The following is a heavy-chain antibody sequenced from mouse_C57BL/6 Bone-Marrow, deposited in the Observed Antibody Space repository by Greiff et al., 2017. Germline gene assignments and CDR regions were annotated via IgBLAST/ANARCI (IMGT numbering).Heavy chain of an antibody. D-gene: IGHD1-1*01. CDR1: GYAFSSSW. CDR2: IYPGDGDT. Sequence: VHLVESGPELVKPGASVKISCKASGYAFSSSWMNWVKQRPGKGLEWIGRIYPGDGDTNYNGKFKGKATLTADKSSSTAYMQLSSLTSEDSAVYFCARCPLLLRCYFDVWGTGTTVTVSS. V-gene: IGHV1-82*01. J-gene: IGHJ1*03. CDR3: ARCPLLLRCYFDV.